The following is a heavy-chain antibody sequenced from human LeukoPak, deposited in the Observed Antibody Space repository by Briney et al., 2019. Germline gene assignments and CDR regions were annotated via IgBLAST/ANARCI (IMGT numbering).Heavy chain of an antibody. D-gene: IGHD2/OR15-2a*01. Sequence: KAGGSLRLSCAASGFTFSSYSMNWVRQAPGKGLEWVSSSSSSSSCIYYADSVKGRFTISRDNAKNSLYLQMNSLRAEDTAIYYCARDPSFRRDAFDIWGQGTMVTVSS. V-gene: IGHV3-21*01. J-gene: IGHJ3*02. CDR2: SSSSSSCI. CDR1: GFTFSSYS. CDR3: ARDPSFRRDAFDI.